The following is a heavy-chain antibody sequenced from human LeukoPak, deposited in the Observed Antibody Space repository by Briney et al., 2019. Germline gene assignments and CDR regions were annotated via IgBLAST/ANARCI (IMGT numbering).Heavy chain of an antibody. J-gene: IGHJ5*02. D-gene: IGHD4-17*01. CDR2: IWYDGSNK. Sequence: GGSLRLSCAASGFTFSSYGMHWVRQAPGKGLEWVAVIWYDGSNKYYADSVKGRFTISRDNSKNTLYLQMNSLRAEDTAVYYCAKEPSVTSLREMFDPWGQGTLVTVSS. CDR1: GFTFSSYG. CDR3: AKEPSVTSLREMFDP. V-gene: IGHV3-33*06.